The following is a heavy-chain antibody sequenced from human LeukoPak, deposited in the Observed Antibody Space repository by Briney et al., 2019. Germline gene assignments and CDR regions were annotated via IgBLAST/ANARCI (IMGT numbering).Heavy chain of an antibody. V-gene: IGHV4-59*08. D-gene: IGHD3-22*01. Sequence: SETLSLTCTVSGGSIISYYWSWIRQPPGKGLERVGYIDYSGSTHYNPSLKSRVIISVDTSKNQFSLKLTSVTAADKAVYYCARHRGYYDSSAYNWFDTWGQGTLVTVSS. CDR1: GGSIISYY. CDR3: ARHRGYYDSSAYNWFDT. CDR2: IDYSGST. J-gene: IGHJ5*02.